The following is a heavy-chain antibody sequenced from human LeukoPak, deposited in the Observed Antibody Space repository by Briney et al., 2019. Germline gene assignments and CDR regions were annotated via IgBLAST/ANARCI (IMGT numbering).Heavy chain of an antibody. CDR1: GFTFSDYY. V-gene: IGHV3-66*01. Sequence: GGSLRLSCAASGFTFSDYYMSWIRPAPGKGLEGGSVIYSGGSTYYAYSVKDRFTISGANYKNTLYLQMHSLRAEDTAVYYCARDGIAVAGALYYYYGMDVWGQGTTVSVSS. J-gene: IGHJ6*02. CDR3: ARDGIAVAGALYYYYGMDV. CDR2: IYSGGST. D-gene: IGHD6-19*01.